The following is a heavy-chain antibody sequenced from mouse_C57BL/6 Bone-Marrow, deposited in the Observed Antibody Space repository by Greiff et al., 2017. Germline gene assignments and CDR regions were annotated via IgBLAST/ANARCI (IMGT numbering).Heavy chain of an antibody. CDR1: GYTFTSYW. D-gene: IGHD1-1*01. Sequence: VQLQQPGAELVRPGSSVKLSCKASGYTFTSYWLHWVKQRPIQGLEWIGNIDPSDSETHYNQKFKDKATLTVDKSSSTAYMQLSSLTSEVSAVYYCARDYYGSSLYYFDYGGQGTTLTVSS. J-gene: IGHJ2*01. CDR3: ARDYYGSSLYYFDY. CDR2: IDPSDSET. V-gene: IGHV1-52*01.